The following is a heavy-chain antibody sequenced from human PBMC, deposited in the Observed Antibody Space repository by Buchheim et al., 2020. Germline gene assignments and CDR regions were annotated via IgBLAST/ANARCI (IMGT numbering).Heavy chain of an antibody. CDR3: ARERDIVVVVAATTLSYFDY. Sequence: QVQLVQSGAEVKKPGASVKVSCKASGYTFTGYYMHWVRQAPGQGLEWMGRINPNSGGTNYAQKFQGRVTMTRDTSISTAYMELSRLRSDDTAVYYCARERDIVVVVAATTLSYFDYWGQGTL. CDR1: GYTFTGYY. CDR2: INPNSGGT. J-gene: IGHJ4*02. D-gene: IGHD2-15*01. V-gene: IGHV1-2*06.